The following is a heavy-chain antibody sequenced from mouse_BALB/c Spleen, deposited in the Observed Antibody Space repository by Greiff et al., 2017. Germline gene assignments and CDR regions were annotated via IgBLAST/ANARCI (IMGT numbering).Heavy chain of an antibody. CDR2: ISSGGSYT. V-gene: IGHV5-6*01. J-gene: IGHJ2*01. CDR1: GFTFSSYG. CDR3: ARIDSSGYFDY. Sequence: DVQLVESGGDLVKPGGSLKLSCAASGFTFSSYGMSWVRQTPDKRLEWVATISSGGSYTYYPDSVKGRFTISRDNAKNTLYLQMSSLKSEDTAMYYCARIDSSGYFDYWGQGTTLTVSS. D-gene: IGHD3-2*01.